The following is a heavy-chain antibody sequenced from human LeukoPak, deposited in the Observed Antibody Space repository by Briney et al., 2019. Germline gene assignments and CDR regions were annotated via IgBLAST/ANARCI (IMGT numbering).Heavy chain of an antibody. CDR1: GFTFSSYG. CDR2: ISYDGSNK. V-gene: IGHV3-30*18. D-gene: IGHD4-17*01. J-gene: IGHJ4*02. CDR3: AKAGDYGVYSATYFDY. Sequence: PGRSLRLSCAASGFTFSSYGMHWVRQAPGKGLEWVAVISYDGSNKYYADSVKGRFTISRDNSKNTLYLQMNSLRAEDTAVYYCAKAGDYGVYSATYFDYWGQGTLVTVSS.